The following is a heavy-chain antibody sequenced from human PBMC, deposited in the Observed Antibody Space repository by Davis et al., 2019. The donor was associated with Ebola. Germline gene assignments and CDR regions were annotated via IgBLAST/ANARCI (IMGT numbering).Heavy chain of an antibody. CDR1: LGTFSSYT. CDR2: FIPILGIA. Sequence: AASVKVSCKASLGTFSSYTVRWVRQAPGQGLEWMGRFIPILGIANYEQKFQGRVTITADKSTSTAYMELSSLSSEDTAVYYCARDSSSDSFDYWGQGTLVTVSS. D-gene: IGHD6-6*01. CDR3: ARDSSSDSFDY. J-gene: IGHJ4*02. V-gene: IGHV1-69*04.